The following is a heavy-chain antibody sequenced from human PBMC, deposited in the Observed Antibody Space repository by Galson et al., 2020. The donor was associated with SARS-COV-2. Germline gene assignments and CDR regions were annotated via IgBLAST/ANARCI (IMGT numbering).Heavy chain of an antibody. V-gene: IGHV4-34*01. CDR2: INHSGST. J-gene: IGHJ4*02. CDR1: GGSFSGYY. CDR3: ARGINEAYYYGSGTWGY. D-gene: IGHD3-10*01. Sequence: SETLSLTCAVYGGSFSGYYWSWTRQPPGKGLEWIGEINHSGSTNYNPSLKSRVTISVDTSKNQFSLKLSSVTAADTAVYYCARGINEAYYYGSGTWGYWGQGTL.